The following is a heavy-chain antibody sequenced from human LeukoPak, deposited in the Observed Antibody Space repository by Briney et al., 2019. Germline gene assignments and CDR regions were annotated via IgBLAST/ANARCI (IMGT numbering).Heavy chain of an antibody. Sequence: ASVKVSCKASGYTFTSHGITWVRQAPGQGLEWMAWISTYNGNTNYAQKLQGRVTMTTDTSTSTAYMELRSLRSDDTAVYYCARDLGFVVVPAAMGEYYFDYWGQGTLVTVSS. CDR3: ARDLGFVVVPAAMGEYYFDY. CDR2: ISTYNGNT. D-gene: IGHD2-2*01. CDR1: GYTFTSHG. J-gene: IGHJ4*02. V-gene: IGHV1-18*01.